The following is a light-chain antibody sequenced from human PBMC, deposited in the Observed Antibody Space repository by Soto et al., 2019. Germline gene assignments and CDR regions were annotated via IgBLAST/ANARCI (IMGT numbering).Light chain of an antibody. V-gene: IGLV2-14*01. J-gene: IGLJ1*01. CDR1: SSDFGGYNY. Sequence: QSALTQPASMSVSPGQSITISCTGTSSDFGGYNYVSWYQQHPGKAPKLMIYDVSNRPSGVSNRFSGSKSGNTASLTISGLQAEDEADYYCSSYTSSSTLYVFGTGTKVTVL. CDR3: SSYTSSSTLYV. CDR2: DVS.